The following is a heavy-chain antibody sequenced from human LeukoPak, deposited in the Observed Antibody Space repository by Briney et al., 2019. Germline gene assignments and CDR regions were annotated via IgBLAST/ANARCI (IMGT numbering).Heavy chain of an antibody. CDR2: IKADGGEK. D-gene: IGHD3-22*01. CDR3: ARGWEYYYDSSGPWDAFDI. CDR1: GFTFSTYW. J-gene: IGHJ3*02. Sequence: GGSLRLSCAASGFTFSTYWMNWFRQTPGKGLEWVAKIKADGGEKDHVASVKGRFTISRDNAKNSLYLQMNSLRAEDTAVYYCARGWEYYYDSSGPWDAFDIWGQGTMVTVSS. V-gene: IGHV3-7*01.